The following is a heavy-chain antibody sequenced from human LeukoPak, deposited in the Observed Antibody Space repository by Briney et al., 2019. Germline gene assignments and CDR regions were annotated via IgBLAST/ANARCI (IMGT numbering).Heavy chain of an antibody. CDR2: IYHSGST. V-gene: IGHV4-38-2*01. Sequence: SETPSLTCAVSGYSISSGYYWGWIRQPPGKGLEWIGSIYHSGSTYYNPSLKSRVTISVDTSKNQFSLKLSSVTAADTAVYYCARVTRGMTYYYGSGSYSDYYYYYMDVWGKGTTVTVSS. CDR3: ARVTRGMTYYYGSGSYSDYYYYYMDV. J-gene: IGHJ6*03. D-gene: IGHD3-10*01. CDR1: GYSISSGYY.